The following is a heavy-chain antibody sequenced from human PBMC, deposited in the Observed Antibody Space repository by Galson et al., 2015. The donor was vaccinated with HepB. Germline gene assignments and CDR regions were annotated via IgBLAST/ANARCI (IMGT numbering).Heavy chain of an antibody. CDR3: APTGSGGSSLPPDY. V-gene: IGHV3-43*01. Sequence: SLRLSCAASGFTFADHTMHWVRQVPGKGLEWVSLITWDGGSTSYADSVEGRFTISRDNSKNSLYLQMNSLRTEDSALYYCAPTGSGGSSLPPDYWGQGPLVPLSS. CDR1: GFTFADHT. D-gene: IGHD2-15*01. J-gene: IGHJ4*02. CDR2: ITWDGGST.